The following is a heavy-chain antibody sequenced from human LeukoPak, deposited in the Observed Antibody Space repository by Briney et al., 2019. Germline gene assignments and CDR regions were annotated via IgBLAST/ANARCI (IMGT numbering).Heavy chain of an antibody. CDR2: ISTSGNT. Sequence: SETLSLTCSVSSGFISNYYWSWIRQPAGKGLEWIGRISTSGNTTYSPSLKSRVTMSVDTSKDQFFLNLRSVTAADTAVYYCARDSRYYDFWSGYLDYWGQGALVTVSS. V-gene: IGHV4-4*07. J-gene: IGHJ4*02. CDR3: ARDSRYYDFWSGYLDY. D-gene: IGHD3-3*01. CDR1: SGFISNYY.